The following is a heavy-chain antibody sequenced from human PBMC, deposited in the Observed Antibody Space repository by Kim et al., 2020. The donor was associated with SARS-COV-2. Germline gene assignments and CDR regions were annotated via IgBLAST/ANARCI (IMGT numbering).Heavy chain of an antibody. D-gene: IGHD6-19*01. CDR2: VYYRGTT. V-gene: IGHV4-59*08. Sequence: SETLSLTCRASGVSISNYYLSWIRLPPGKGLEWIGYVYYRGTTYYNPSLMSRVTISVDTSKNQFLLKLSSVTATDTAAYYCARHPGGAGVRVYYWGHGT. CDR1: GVSISNYY. J-gene: IGHJ4*01. CDR3: ARHPGGAGVRVYY.